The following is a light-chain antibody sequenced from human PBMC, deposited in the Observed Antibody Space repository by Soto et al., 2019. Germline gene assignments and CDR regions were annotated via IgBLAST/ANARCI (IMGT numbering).Light chain of an antibody. CDR1: QSISSW. J-gene: IGKJ3*01. Sequence: DIQMTQSPSTLSASVGDRVTITCRASQSISSWLAWYQQKPGKAPKLLIYKASNLESGVPSRFSGSGSGTEFTLSISSLQPDDFATYYFQQYNSYSLTFGPGTKVDIK. CDR3: QQYNSYSLT. V-gene: IGKV1-5*03. CDR2: KAS.